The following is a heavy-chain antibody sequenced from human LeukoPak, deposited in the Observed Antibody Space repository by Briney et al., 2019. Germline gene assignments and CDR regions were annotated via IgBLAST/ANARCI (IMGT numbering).Heavy chain of an antibody. D-gene: IGHD3-22*01. CDR1: GFIVSSNY. J-gene: IGHJ5*02. V-gene: IGHV3-66*01. CDR3: ARESKDSSASWFDP. Sequence: PGGSLRLSCAASGFIVSSNYMSWVRQAPGKGLEWVSVIYSGGSTYYADSVKGRFTISRDNSKNTLYLQMNSLRAEDTAVYYCARESKDSSASWFDPWGQGTLVTVSS. CDR2: IYSGGST.